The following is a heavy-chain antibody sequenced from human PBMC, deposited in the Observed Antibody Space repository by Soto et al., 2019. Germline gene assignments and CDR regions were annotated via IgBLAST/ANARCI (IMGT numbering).Heavy chain of an antibody. J-gene: IGHJ5*02. V-gene: IGHV1-8*01. CDR2: MNPNSGNT. CDR3: ARDADWFDP. D-gene: IGHD6-25*01. Sequence: GASVEVSCTASGYTFTSYDINWVRQASGQGLEWMGWMNPNSGNTGYAQKFQGRVTMTRNTSIRTAYIELSSLRTKDTAVYYRARDADWFDPWGQGTLVIVS. CDR1: GYTFTSYD.